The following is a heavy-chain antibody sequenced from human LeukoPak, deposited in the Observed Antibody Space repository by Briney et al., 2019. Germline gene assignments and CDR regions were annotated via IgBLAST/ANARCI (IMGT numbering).Heavy chain of an antibody. CDR3: AKGLGYSRDGMDV. V-gene: IGHV3-23*01. Sequence: PGGSLTLSCAASGFTFSIYAMIWLRQAPGKGLEWVSGISGSGGNTYYADSVKGRFTISRDNSKNTLYLQMNSLRAEDTAVYYCAKGLGYSRDGMDVWGQGTTVTVSS. J-gene: IGHJ6*02. CDR2: ISGSGGNT. D-gene: IGHD6-13*01. CDR1: GFTFSIYA.